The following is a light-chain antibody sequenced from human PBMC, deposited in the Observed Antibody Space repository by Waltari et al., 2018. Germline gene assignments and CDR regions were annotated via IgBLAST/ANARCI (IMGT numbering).Light chain of an antibody. Sequence: EIVLTQSPGTLSLSPGESATLSCRTSQSVNRAVAWYQQKPGQAPRLLIYGASTRATGIPDRFSGSGSGTDFRLTISSLEPEDVAVYYCQHYLRLPVTFGQGTKVEVK. J-gene: IGKJ1*01. CDR2: GAS. CDR1: QSVNRAV. CDR3: QHYLRLPVT. V-gene: IGKV3-20*01.